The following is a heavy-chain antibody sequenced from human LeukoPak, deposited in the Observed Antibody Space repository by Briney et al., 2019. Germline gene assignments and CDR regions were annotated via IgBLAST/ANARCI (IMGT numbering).Heavy chain of an antibody. CDR2: ISSSSSTI. J-gene: IGHJ6*02. CDR3: ARDWSNYYYGMDV. V-gene: IGHV3-48*01. Sequence: GGSLRLSCAASGFTFSTYSMNWVRQAPGKGLEWVSYISSSSSTIYYADSVEGRFTISRDNVKNSLYLQMNSLRVEDTAVYYCARDWSNYYYGMDVWGQGTTVTVSS. CDR1: GFTFSTYS.